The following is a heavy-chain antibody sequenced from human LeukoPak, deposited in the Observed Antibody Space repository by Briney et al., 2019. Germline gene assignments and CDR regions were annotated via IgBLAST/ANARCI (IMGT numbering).Heavy chain of an antibody. CDR1: GYTFTSYG. J-gene: IGHJ4*02. CDR3: ARVSLDIVATTPDY. V-gene: IGHV1-18*01. CDR2: ISAYNGNT. D-gene: IGHD5-12*01. Sequence: RASVKVSCKASGYTFTSYGISWVRQAPGQGHEWMGWISAYNGNTNYAQKLQGRVTMTTDTSTSTAYMELRSLRSDDTAVYYCARVSLDIVATTPDYWGQGTLVTVSS.